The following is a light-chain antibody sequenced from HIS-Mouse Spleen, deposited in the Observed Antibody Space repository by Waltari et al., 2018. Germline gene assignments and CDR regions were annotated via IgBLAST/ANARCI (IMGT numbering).Light chain of an antibody. Sequence: QSALTQPRSVSGSPGQSVTISCTGTSSDVGGYNYVSWYQQHPGKAPKLMLYAVSKRPSVVPDRFSGSKSGNTASLTISGLQAEDEADYYCCSYAGSYTWVFGGGTKLTVL. V-gene: IGLV2-11*01. CDR2: AVS. CDR1: SSDVGGYNY. CDR3: CSYAGSYTWV. J-gene: IGLJ3*02.